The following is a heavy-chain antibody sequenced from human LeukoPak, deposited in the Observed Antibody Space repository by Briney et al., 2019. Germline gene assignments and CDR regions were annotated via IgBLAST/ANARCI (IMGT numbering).Heavy chain of an antibody. D-gene: IGHD4-23*01. CDR1: RYTFTDYY. V-gene: IGHV1-2*02. CDR3: ARDRTSVVSDI. J-gene: IGHJ3*02. Sequence: ASVKVSCKASRYTFTDYYMHWVRRAPGQGLEWMGWINPKSGGTNYAPKFRGRVTMTRDTSINTVYMELSSLRSDDTAMYYCARDRTSVVSDIWGQGTMVTVSS. CDR2: INPKSGGT.